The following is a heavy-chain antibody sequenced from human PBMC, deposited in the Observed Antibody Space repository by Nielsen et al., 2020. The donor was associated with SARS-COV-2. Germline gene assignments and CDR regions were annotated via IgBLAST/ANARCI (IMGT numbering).Heavy chain of an antibody. J-gene: IGHJ5*02. CDR2: MNPNSGNT. CDR3: AKDLLLWFGELLSPFDP. D-gene: IGHD3-10*01. Sequence: ASVKVSCKASGYTFTSYDINWVRQATGQGLEWMGWMNPNSGNTGYAQKFQGRVTMTRNTSISTAYMELSSLRSEDTAVYYCAKDLLLWFGELLSPFDPWGQGTLVTVSS. CDR1: GYTFTSYD. V-gene: IGHV1-8*01.